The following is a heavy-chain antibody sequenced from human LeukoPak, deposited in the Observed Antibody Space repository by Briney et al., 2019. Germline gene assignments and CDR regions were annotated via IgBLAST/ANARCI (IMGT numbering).Heavy chain of an antibody. D-gene: IGHD6-19*01. CDR2: INSDGSNR. Sequence: GGSLRLSCATSGFTFSSYWMHWVRQAPGKGLVWVSRINSDGSNRNYADSVKGRFTISRDNAKNTLYLQMNSLSPEDTAVYYCARVVPGTVAFDIWGQGTMVTVSS. V-gene: IGHV3-74*01. CDR1: GFTFSSYW. CDR3: ARVVPGTVAFDI. J-gene: IGHJ3*02.